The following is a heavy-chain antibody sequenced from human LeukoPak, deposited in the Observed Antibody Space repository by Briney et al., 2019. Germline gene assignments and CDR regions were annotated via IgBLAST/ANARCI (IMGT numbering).Heavy chain of an antibody. V-gene: IGHV4-59*02. CDR3: ARDRGGDHCFDY. CDR1: GGSVSSYY. J-gene: IGHJ4*02. Sequence: SETLSLTCTVSGGSVSSYYWSWIRQPPGKELEWIGYIYYSGSTNYNPSLKSRVTISVDTSKNQFSLNLSSVTAADTAVYYCARDRGGDHCFDYWGQGTLVTVFS. D-gene: IGHD2-21*02. CDR2: IYYSGST.